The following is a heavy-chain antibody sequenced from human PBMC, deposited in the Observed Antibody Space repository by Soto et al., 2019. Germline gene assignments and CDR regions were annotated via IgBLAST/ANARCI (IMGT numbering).Heavy chain of an antibody. CDR1: GFTFSSYA. CDR2: ISGSGGST. CDR3: AKDQQSGYYYDVGRHYYFDY. V-gene: IGHV3-23*01. D-gene: IGHD3-22*01. Sequence: PGGSLRLSCAASGFTFSSYAMSWVRQAPGKGLEWVSAISGSGGSTYYAYSVKGRFTISRDNSKNTLYLQMNSLRAEDTAVYYCAKDQQSGYYYDVGRHYYFDYWGQGTLVTVSS. J-gene: IGHJ4*02.